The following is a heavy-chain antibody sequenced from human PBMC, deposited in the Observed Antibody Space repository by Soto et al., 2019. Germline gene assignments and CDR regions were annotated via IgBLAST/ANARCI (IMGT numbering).Heavy chain of an antibody. Sequence: EVQLVESGGGLVKPGGSLRLSCAASGFTFSSYSMNWVRQAPGKGLEWVSSISSSSSYIYYADSVKGRVTISRDNAQNPLYLQMNNLSAEDTDVYYCAAPGRYSSSSDAFDIWGQGTMVTVSS. CDR1: GFTFSSYS. CDR2: ISSSSSYI. D-gene: IGHD6-6*01. J-gene: IGHJ3*02. V-gene: IGHV3-21*01. CDR3: AAPGRYSSSSDAFDI.